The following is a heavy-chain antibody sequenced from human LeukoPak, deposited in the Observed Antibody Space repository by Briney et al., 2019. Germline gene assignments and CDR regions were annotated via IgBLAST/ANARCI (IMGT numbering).Heavy chain of an antibody. CDR3: ARINRQQLVLDY. Sequence: PSETLSLTCAVSGYSISSGYYWGWIRQPPRKGLEWIGSIYHSGSTYYNPSLKSRVTISVDTSKNQFSLKLSSVTAADTAVYYCARINRQQLVLDYWGQGTLVTVSS. J-gene: IGHJ4*02. CDR1: GYSISSGYY. V-gene: IGHV4-38-2*01. D-gene: IGHD6-13*01. CDR2: IYHSGST.